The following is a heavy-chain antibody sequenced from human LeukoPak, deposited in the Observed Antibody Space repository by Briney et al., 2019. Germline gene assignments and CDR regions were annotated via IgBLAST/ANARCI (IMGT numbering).Heavy chain of an antibody. CDR1: GYTFTGYY. J-gene: IGHJ4*02. V-gene: IGHV1-2*02. Sequence: ASVKVSCKASGYTFTGYYMHWVRQAPGQGLEWMGWINPKSGGTNYAQKFQGRVTMTRDTSISTAYMEVSRLTSDDTAVYYCARDDYGDLQYFENWGQGTLVTVSS. CDR2: INPKSGGT. D-gene: IGHD4-17*01. CDR3: ARDDYGDLQYFEN.